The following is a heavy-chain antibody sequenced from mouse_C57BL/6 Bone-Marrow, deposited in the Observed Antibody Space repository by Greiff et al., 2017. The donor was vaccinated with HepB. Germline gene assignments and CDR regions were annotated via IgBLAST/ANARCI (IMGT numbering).Heavy chain of an antibody. V-gene: IGHV1-64*01. J-gene: IGHJ4*01. CDR2: IHPNSGST. Sequence: QVQLQQPGAELVKPGASVKLSCKASGYTFTSYWMHWVKQRPGQGLEWIGMIHPNSGSTNYNEKFKSKATLTVDKSSNTAYMQLSSLTSEDSAVYYCARSRLYAMDYWGQGTSVTVSS. CDR3: ARSRLYAMDY. D-gene: IGHD1-2*01. CDR1: GYTFTSYW.